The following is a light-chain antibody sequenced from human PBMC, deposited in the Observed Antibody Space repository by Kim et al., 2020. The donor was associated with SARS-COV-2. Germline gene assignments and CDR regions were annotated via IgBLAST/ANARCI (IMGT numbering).Light chain of an antibody. V-gene: IGLV1-44*01. J-gene: IGLJ3*02. CDR3: GTWDDSLDAWV. CDR2: DND. CDR1: SSNIGTNA. Sequence: GQRVEISCSGSSSNIGTNAVNWYQLFPGTAPKLLIYDNDQRPSGVPDRISGSKSGTSASLALSGLLSEDEADYYCGTWDDSLDAWVFGGGTQLTVL.